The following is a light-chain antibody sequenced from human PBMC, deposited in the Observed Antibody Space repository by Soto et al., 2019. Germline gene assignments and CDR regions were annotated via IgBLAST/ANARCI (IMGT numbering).Light chain of an antibody. CDR3: QQTSIALFT. V-gene: IGKV4-1*01. J-gene: IGKJ3*01. CDR2: WAS. Sequence: DIVRTQAPDSHPRALGERATINCKYSQTVLYSSNNKNYLAWYQQKPGQPPKLLIYWASTRESGVPDRFSGGGSRTDFTLTITSLQPEDFATYYCQQTSIALFTFAPGTKVDIK. CDR1: QTVLYSSNNKNY.